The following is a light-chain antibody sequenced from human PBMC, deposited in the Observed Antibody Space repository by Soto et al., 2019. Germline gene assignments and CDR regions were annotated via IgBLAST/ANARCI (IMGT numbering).Light chain of an antibody. J-gene: IGLJ2*01. V-gene: IGLV2-14*01. CDR2: EVS. CDR3: SSYTSGSTLVV. CDR1: ISDVGGYNY. Sequence: QSVLTQPASVSGSPGQSITISCTGTISDVGGYNYVSWYQQHPGKAPKLMIYEVSNRPSEVSNRVSGSKSGNTASLTISGLQAEDAGNYYCSSYTSGSTLVVFGGGTKLTVL.